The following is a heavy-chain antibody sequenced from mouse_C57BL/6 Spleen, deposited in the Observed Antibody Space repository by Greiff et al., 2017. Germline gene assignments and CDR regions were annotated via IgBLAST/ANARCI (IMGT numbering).Heavy chain of an antibody. D-gene: IGHD3-2*02. V-gene: IGHV1-50*01. Sequence: QVQLQQPGAELVKPGASVKLSCKASGYTFTSYWMQWVKQRPGQGLEWIGEIDPYDSYTNYNQKFKGKATLTVDTSSSTAYMQLSSLLSEDSAVYYCARYWGGSGYWFAYWGQGTLVTVSA. CDR2: IDPYDSYT. CDR3: ARYWGGSGYWFAY. CDR1: GYTFTSYW. J-gene: IGHJ3*01.